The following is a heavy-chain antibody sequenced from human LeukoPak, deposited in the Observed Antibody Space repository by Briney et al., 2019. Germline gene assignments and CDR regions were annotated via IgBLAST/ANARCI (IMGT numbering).Heavy chain of an antibody. V-gene: IGHV3-30*03. Sequence: GTSLRLSCAASGFTLTTYSIHWVRQAPGKGLEWVAVMSYDGTNKYYADSVKGRFIISRDNSESTVYLQMSDLRAEDTAVYYCARVRVPSRILLPYFDYWGQGTLVTVSS. CDR1: GFTLTTYS. CDR2: MSYDGTNK. D-gene: IGHD2-15*01. J-gene: IGHJ4*02. CDR3: ARVRVPSRILLPYFDY.